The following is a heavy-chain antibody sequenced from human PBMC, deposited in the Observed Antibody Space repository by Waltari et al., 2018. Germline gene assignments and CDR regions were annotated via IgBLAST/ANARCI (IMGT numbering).Heavy chain of an antibody. D-gene: IGHD5-12*01. V-gene: IGHV3-30*18. Sequence: QMQLVESGGGVVQPGRSLRLSCAASGFSFSTCNMHWVRQAPGQGLGWVASISNDGNNKDYADSVKSRFTVSREKSKNTLYLQINSLRDDDTAVYYCVKYSGFDYFFDYWGLGTLVTVSS. CDR2: ISNDGNNK. CDR1: GFSFSTCN. CDR3: VKYSGFDYFFDY. J-gene: IGHJ4*02.